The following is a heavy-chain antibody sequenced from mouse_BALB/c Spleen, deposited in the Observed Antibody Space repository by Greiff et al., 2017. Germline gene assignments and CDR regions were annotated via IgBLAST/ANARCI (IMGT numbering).Heavy chain of an antibody. CDR3: ARNGNYGGAMDY. Sequence: VQLQQSGPELEKPGASVKISCKASGYSFTGYNMNWVKRSNGKSLEWIGYIDPYNGGTSYNQKSKGKATLTVDKSSSTAYMHLNSLTSEDSAIYYCARNGNYGGAMDYWGQGTSVTVSS. V-gene: IGHV1S135*01. D-gene: IGHD2-1*01. CDR2: IDPYNGGT. J-gene: IGHJ4*01. CDR1: GYSFTGYN.